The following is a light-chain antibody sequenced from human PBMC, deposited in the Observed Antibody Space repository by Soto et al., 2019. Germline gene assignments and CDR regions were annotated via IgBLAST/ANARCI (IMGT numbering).Light chain of an antibody. Sequence: DIPLTQSPSFLSASVGDRVTITCRASQGISSYLAWYQQKPGKAPKLLIYAASTLQSGVPSRFSGSGSGTEFTLTISSLQPEDVATYYCQQLNSYPITFGPGTRLEIK. CDR3: QQLNSYPIT. J-gene: IGKJ5*01. CDR1: QGISSY. V-gene: IGKV1-9*01. CDR2: AAS.